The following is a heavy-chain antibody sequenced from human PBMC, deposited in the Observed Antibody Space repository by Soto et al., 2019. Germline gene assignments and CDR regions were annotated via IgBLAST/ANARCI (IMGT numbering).Heavy chain of an antibody. CDR3: ARRVVVAATSNRYFDL. V-gene: IGHV3-74*01. D-gene: IGHD2-15*01. J-gene: IGHJ2*01. CDR2: INSDGSST. Sequence: EVQLVESGGGLVQPGGSLRLSCAASGFTFSSYWMHWVRQAPGKGLVWVSRINSDGSSTSYAESVKGRFTIFRDNAKNTLYLQMNSLRAEDTAVYYCARRVVVAATSNRYFDLWGRGTLVTVSS. CDR1: GFTFSSYW.